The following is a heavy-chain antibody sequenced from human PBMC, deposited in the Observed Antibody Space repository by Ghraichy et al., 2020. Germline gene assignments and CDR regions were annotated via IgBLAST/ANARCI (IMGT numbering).Heavy chain of an antibody. J-gene: IGHJ4*02. CDR2: NTHSGST. CDR1: GGSFSGYY. V-gene: IGHV4-34*01. CDR3: ARRGFYFDY. Sequence: SETLSLTCAVYGGSFSGYYWSWIRQSSGKGLEWIGENTHSGSTKYNPSLKSRVTISVDTSKNQFTLHVSSVTAADTAVYYCARRGFYFDYWGQGTQVTVSS.